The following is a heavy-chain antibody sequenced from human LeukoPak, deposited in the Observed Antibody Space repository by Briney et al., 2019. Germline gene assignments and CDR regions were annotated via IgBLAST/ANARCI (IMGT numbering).Heavy chain of an antibody. CDR1: GGSINSYY. Sequence: SQTLTLTCTVSGGSINSYYWSWTRQPPGKGLEWIGYISYSGSTNYNPSLKSRVTISVDMSKNQFSLKLSSVTAADTAVYYCARDGCGSSSCLADWGQGTLVTVSS. J-gene: IGHJ4*02. CDR3: ARDGCGSSSCLAD. V-gene: IGHV4-59*01. D-gene: IGHD6-6*01. CDR2: ISYSGST.